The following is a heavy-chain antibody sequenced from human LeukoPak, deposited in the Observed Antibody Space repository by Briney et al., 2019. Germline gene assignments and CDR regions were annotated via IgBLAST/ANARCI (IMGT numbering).Heavy chain of an antibody. CDR1: GFTFGDYY. J-gene: IGHJ4*02. V-gene: IGHV3-11*05. D-gene: IGHD3-16*01. CDR3: ARALRGYYFDC. Sequence: PGGSPRLSCAASGFTFGDYYMSWFRRAPGKGLEWVSYISSSSSYTNYADSVKGRFTISRDNAKNSLYLQMNSLRAEDTAVYYCARALRGYYFDCWGQGTLVTVSS. CDR2: ISSSSSYT.